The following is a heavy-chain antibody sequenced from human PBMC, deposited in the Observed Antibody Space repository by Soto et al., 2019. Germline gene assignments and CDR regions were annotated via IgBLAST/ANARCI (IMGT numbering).Heavy chain of an antibody. J-gene: IGHJ4*02. CDR2: IYHSGST. CDR1: GGSISSGGYS. D-gene: IGHD4-17*01. Sequence: QLQLQESGSGLVKPSQTLSLTCAVSGGSISSGGYSWSWIRQPPGKGLEWIGYIYHSGSTYYNPALKSRVTISVDRSKNQCSLKLSSVTAADTAVYYCASGPIGDYTDGFDYWGQGTLVTVSS. CDR3: ASGPIGDYTDGFDY. V-gene: IGHV4-30-2*01.